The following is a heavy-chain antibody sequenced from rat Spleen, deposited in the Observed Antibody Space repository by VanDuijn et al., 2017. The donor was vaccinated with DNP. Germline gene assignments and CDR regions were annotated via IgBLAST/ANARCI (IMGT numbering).Heavy chain of an antibody. V-gene: IGHV5S10*01. CDR2: IIYDGSST. Sequence: EVQLVESGGGLVRPGNSLRLSCAASGFIFSDYAMAWVRQSPKMGLEWVATIIYDGSSTFYRESVTGRFTISRDFAKSTLYLQMDSLRSEDSATYYCTTRGNYGGYDYWGQGVMVTVSS. J-gene: IGHJ2*01. D-gene: IGHD1-11*01. CDR1: GFIFSDYA. CDR3: TTRGNYGGYDY.